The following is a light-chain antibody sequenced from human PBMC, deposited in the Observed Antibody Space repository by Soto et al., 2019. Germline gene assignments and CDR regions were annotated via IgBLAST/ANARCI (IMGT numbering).Light chain of an antibody. CDR1: QSVSTH. V-gene: IGKV3-15*01. Sequence: PGESVTLFCRTSQSVSTHVAWYQQKPGQAPRLLISDAVSRATGVSDRVSGSGSGTDFTLTITSLQSEDLGLYYCQQHHYWPPRTFGRGTRVEIK. CDR2: DAV. CDR3: QQHHYWPPRT. J-gene: IGKJ4*02.